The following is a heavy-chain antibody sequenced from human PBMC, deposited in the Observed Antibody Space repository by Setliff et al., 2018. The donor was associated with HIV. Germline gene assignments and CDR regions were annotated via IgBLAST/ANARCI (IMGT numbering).Heavy chain of an antibody. CDR2: INPSGDVI. D-gene: IGHD3-10*01. J-gene: IGHJ6*02. CDR1: GYTSTSFS. Sequence: ASVKVSCKASGYTSTSFSLHWVRQAPGQGLEWMGIINPSGDVIRYAQKFQGRVTMTRDSSTSTVYMDLSSLRSEDTAVYYCASPSFGDVDYYYGMDVWGQGTTVTVSS. V-gene: IGHV1-46*01. CDR3: ASPSFGDVDYYYGMDV.